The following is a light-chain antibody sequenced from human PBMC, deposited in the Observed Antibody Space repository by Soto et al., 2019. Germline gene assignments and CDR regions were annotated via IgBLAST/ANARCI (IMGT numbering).Light chain of an antibody. CDR1: SSNIGGNS. J-gene: IGLJ1*01. Sequence: QSVLRQPPSVSAAPGQKVTISCSGSSSNIGGNSVSLYQQLPGTAPKLLIYDDNKRPSGIPDRFSGSKSGTSATLGITGFQTGDEADYYCGSWDSSLSAYVFGTGPKVTVL. V-gene: IGLV1-51*01. CDR2: DDN. CDR3: GSWDSSLSAYV.